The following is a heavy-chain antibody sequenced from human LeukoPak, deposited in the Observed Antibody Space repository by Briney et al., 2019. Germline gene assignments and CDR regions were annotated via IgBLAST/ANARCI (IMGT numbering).Heavy chain of an antibody. Sequence: PGGSLRLSCAASGFAFSSYWMSWVRQAPGKGLEWVANIKQDGSEKYYVDSVKGRFTISRDNAKNSLYLQMSSLRADDTAVYYCVIDLGDYNDFWGQGTLVSVSS. V-gene: IGHV3-7*01. CDR2: IKQDGSEK. J-gene: IGHJ4*02. D-gene: IGHD2-15*01. CDR1: GFAFSSYW. CDR3: VIDLGDYNDF.